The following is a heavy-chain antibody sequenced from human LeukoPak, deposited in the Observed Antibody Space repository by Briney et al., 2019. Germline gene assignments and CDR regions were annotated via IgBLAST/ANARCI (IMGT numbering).Heavy chain of an antibody. D-gene: IGHD3-22*01. Sequence: GGSLRLSCAASGFSFSNYWMHWVRQAPGKGLVWVSRIKSDGSSTSYADSVKGRFTISRDNAKNSLYLQMNSLRAEDTAVYYCARPDTLYDSSGYAWDYWGQGTLVTVSS. V-gene: IGHV3-74*01. J-gene: IGHJ4*02. CDR1: GFSFSNYW. CDR3: ARPDTLYDSSGYAWDY. CDR2: IKSDGSST.